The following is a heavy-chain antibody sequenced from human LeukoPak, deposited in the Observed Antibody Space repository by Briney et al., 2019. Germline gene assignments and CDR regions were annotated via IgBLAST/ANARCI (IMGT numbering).Heavy chain of an antibody. CDR3: ARRSIMVRGVRYYMDV. Sequence: SETLSLTCAVYGGSFSGYYWSWIRQPPGKGLEWIGEINHSGSTNYNPSLKSRVTISVDTSKNQFSLKLTSVTAADTAVYYCARRSIMVRGVRYYMDVWGKGTTVTISS. CDR2: INHSGST. J-gene: IGHJ6*03. CDR1: GGSFSGYY. D-gene: IGHD3-10*01. V-gene: IGHV4-34*01.